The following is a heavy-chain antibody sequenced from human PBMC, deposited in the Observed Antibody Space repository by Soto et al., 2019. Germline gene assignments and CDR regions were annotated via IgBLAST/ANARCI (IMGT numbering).Heavy chain of an antibody. CDR2: IDSRGRTL. V-gene: IGHV3-11*01. CDR1: GFTFSDYS. D-gene: IGHD1-20*01. Sequence: SLRLSCVASGFTFSDYSMSWIRQAPGKGLEWRAFIDSRGRTLSYADSVRGRFTISRDNAENSVYLQMDSLRADDTAVYYCARQAARNCIDPWGQGNSVTVSS. CDR3: ARQAARNCIDP. J-gene: IGHJ5*02.